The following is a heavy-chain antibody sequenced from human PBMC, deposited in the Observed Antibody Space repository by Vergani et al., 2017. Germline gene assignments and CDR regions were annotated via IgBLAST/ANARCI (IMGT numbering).Heavy chain of an antibody. V-gene: IGHV3-11*01. J-gene: IGHJ4*02. CDR1: GFTFSDYY. Sequence: QVQLVESGGGLVKPGGSLRLSCAASGFTFSDYYMSWIRQAPGKGLERVSYISSSGSTIYYADSVKGRFTISRDNAKNSLYLQMNSLRAEDTAVYYCAREVYYYDSSGYYTLFDYWGQGTLVTVSS. CDR2: ISSSGSTI. CDR3: AREVYYYDSSGYYTLFDY. D-gene: IGHD3-22*01.